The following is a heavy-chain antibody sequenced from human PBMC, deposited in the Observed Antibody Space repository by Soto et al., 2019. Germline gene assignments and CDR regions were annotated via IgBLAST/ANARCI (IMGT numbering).Heavy chain of an antibody. Sequence: ASVKVSCKASGYTFTSYAMHWVRQAPGQRLEWMGWINAGNGNTKYSQKLQGRVTITRDTSASTAYMELSSLRSEDTAVYYCATDLPATASDYWGQGTLVTVSS. CDR1: GYTFTSYA. D-gene: IGHD2-2*01. CDR3: ATDLPATASDY. V-gene: IGHV1-3*01. CDR2: INAGNGNT. J-gene: IGHJ4*02.